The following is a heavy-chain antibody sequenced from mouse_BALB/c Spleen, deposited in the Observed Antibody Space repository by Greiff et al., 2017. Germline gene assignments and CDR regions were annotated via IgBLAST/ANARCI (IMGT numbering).Heavy chain of an antibody. V-gene: IGHV1-69*02. Sequence: QVQLQQPGAELVRPGASVKLSCKASGYTFTSYWINWVKQRPGQGLEWIGNIYPSDSYTNYNQKFKGKATLTVDTSSSTAYMQLSSLTSEDSAVYYCTRSSSSSLDYWGQGTTLTVSS. J-gene: IGHJ2*01. D-gene: IGHD1-3*01. CDR1: GYTFTSYW. CDR3: TRSSSSSLDY. CDR2: IYPSDSYT.